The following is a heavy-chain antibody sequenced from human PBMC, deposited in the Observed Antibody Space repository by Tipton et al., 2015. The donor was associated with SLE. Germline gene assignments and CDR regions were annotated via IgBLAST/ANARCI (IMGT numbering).Heavy chain of an antibody. CDR1: GASISSHY. V-gene: IGHV4-59*11. CDR2: IYNNGNT. CDR3: ARAKRSSTTWGYWFDP. D-gene: IGHD2-2*01. Sequence: TLSLTCTVSGASISSHYWNWNRQPPGKGLEWIGNIYNNGNTNYNPSLKSRVTISVDTSRNQFFLKLSSVTAADTALYYCARAKRSSTTWGYWFDPWGQGTLATVSS. J-gene: IGHJ5*02.